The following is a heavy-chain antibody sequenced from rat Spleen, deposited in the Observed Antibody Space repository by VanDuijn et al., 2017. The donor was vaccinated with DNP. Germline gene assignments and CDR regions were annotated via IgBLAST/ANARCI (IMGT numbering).Heavy chain of an antibody. J-gene: IGHJ2*01. CDR2: ISYSGST. CDR1: GYSITSNY. CDR3: ARWTRYFDY. Sequence: EVQLQESGSGLVKPSQSLSLTCSVTGYSITSNYWGWIRQFPGNKMEYIGHISYSGSTNYNPSHKSRISITRDTSKNHFFLHMNSVTTEDTATYYCARWTRYFDYWGQGVMVTVSS. V-gene: IGHV3-1*01. D-gene: IGHD1-7*01.